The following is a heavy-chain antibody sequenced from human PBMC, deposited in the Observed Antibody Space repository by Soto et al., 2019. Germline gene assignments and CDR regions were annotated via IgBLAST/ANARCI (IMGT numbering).Heavy chain of an antibody. V-gene: IGHV4-39*01. CDR1: GGAINSTVYY. CDR2: SNYGGPT. D-gene: IGHD6-13*01. J-gene: IGHJ6*02. Sequence: PXETLSLTCTVSGGAINSTVYYWGWIRHPPGKGLEWIGSSNYGGPTYYSPSLQSRVTISLDTAKSHFSLNLRSVTAADTAVYYCARHGAYSTSVYYYYGMDVWGQGSTVTVSS. CDR3: ARHGAYSTSVYYYYGMDV.